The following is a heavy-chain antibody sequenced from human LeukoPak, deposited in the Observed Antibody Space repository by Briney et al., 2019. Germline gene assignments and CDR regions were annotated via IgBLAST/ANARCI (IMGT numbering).Heavy chain of an antibody. Sequence: GGSLRLSCAASGFTVSSNYMSWVRQAPGKGLEWVSVIYSGGSTYYADSVKGRFTISRDNSKNTLYLQMNSLRAEDTAVYYCARAGQWLGQYYFDYWGQGALVTVSS. CDR1: GFTVSSNY. J-gene: IGHJ4*02. D-gene: IGHD6-19*01. V-gene: IGHV3-53*01. CDR2: IYSGGST. CDR3: ARAGQWLGQYYFDY.